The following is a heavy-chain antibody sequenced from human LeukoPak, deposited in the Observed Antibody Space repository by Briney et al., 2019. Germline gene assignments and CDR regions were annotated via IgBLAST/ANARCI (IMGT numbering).Heavy chain of an antibody. Sequence: AGGSLRLSCAASTFTFSDYWMHWVRQAPGKGLVWVSRINSDGSGTRYADSVKGRFTISRDNSKNTLYLQMNSLRAEDTAVYYCARDKAMVRGVIIDGLDYWGQGTLVTVSS. D-gene: IGHD3-10*01. CDR2: INSDGSGT. CDR1: TFTFSDYW. V-gene: IGHV3-74*01. J-gene: IGHJ4*02. CDR3: ARDKAMVRGVIIDGLDY.